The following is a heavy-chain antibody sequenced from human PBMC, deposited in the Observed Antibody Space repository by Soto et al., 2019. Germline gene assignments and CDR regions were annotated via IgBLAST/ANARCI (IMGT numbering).Heavy chain of an antibody. CDR1: GFTFSSSA. D-gene: IGHD3-22*01. CDR3: AADGYSYDSSYAFDI. Sequence: SVKVSCKASGFTFSSSAVQWVRQARGQRLEWIGWIVVGSGHTNYAQEFQERVTITRDMSTSTAYMDLSSLRSEDTAVYYCAADGYSYDSSYAFDIWGRGTTVTVSS. CDR2: IVVGSGHT. V-gene: IGHV1-58*01. J-gene: IGHJ3*02.